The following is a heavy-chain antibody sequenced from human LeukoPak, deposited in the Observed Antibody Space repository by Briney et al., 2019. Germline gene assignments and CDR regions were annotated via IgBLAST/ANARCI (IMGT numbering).Heavy chain of an antibody. V-gene: IGHV1-69*06. D-gene: IGHD3-22*01. CDR2: IIPIFGTA. Sequence: GASVKVSCKASGGTFSSYAISWVRQAPGQGLEWMGGIIPIFGTANYAQKFQGRVTITADKSTSTAYMELSSLRSEDTAVYYCARGPAPAYDSSGYWYNWFDPWGQGTLVTVSS. J-gene: IGHJ5*02. CDR3: ARGPAPAYDSSGYWYNWFDP. CDR1: GGTFSSYA.